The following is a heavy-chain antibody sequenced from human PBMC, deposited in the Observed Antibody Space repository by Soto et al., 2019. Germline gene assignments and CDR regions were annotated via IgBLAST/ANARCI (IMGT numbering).Heavy chain of an antibody. Sequence: SETLSLTCIVSGESISSSSYYWGWIRQPPGKGLEWIGSIYYSGRTYYNPSFKSRVSISIDTSKNYFSLKLSSVAATATDVYYSARQRTIVVTQAYFDHWGQGALVTVSS. CDR3: ARQRTIVVTQAYFDH. CDR2: IYYSGRT. CDR1: GESISSSSYY. V-gene: IGHV4-39*01. J-gene: IGHJ4*02. D-gene: IGHD2-21*02.